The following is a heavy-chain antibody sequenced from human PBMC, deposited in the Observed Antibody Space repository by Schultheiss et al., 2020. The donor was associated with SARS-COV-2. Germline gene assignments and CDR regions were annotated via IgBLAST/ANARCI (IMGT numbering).Heavy chain of an antibody. CDR1: GGTFSSYA. J-gene: IGHJ6*03. CDR2: IIPIFGTA. V-gene: IGHV1-69*06. D-gene: IGHD2-2*01. Sequence: SVKVSCKASGGTFSSYAISWVRQAPGQGLEWMGGIIPIFGTANYAQKFQGRVTITADKSTSTAYMELSSLRSEDTAVYYCARDEAYCSSTSCPMDVWGKGTTVTVSS. CDR3: ARDEAYCSSTSCPMDV.